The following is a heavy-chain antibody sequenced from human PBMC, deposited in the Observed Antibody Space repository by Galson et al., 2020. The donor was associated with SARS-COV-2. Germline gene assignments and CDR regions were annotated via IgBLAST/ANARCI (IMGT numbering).Heavy chain of an antibody. CDR1: GLTFSGYW. CDR2: ISLDGGVK. D-gene: IGHD1-26*01. CDR3: ARGVGAHYFDY. J-gene: IGHJ4*02. V-gene: IGHV3-7*01. Sequence: GGSLRLSCTASGLTFSGYWMSWVRQAPGKGPEEVAMISLDGGVKYYVDSVKGRFTISRDNSKNTLYLQMNSLRAEDTAVYYCARGVGAHYFDYWGQGTLVTVSS.